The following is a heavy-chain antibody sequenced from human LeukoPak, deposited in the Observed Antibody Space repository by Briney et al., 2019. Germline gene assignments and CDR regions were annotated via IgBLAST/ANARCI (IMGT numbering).Heavy chain of an antibody. V-gene: IGHV1-8*03. J-gene: IGHJ3*02. D-gene: IGHD2-2*01. CDR3: ARGLKDCSSTSCYVHDAFDI. CDR1: GYTFTSYD. Sequence: ASVKVSCKASGYTFTSYDINWVRQATGQGLEWMGWMNPNSGNTGYAQKFQGRVTITRNTSISTAYMELSSLRSEDTAVYYCARGLKDCSSTSCYVHDAFDIWGQGTMVTVSS. CDR2: MNPNSGNT.